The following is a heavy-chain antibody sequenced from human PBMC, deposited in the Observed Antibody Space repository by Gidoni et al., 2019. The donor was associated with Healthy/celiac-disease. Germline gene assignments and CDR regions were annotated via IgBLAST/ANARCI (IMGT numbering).Heavy chain of an antibody. CDR2: IYTSGST. D-gene: IGHD3-9*01. J-gene: IGHJ6*02. V-gene: IGHV4-61*02. CDR1: GVSISSGRYY. Sequence: QVQLQESGPGLVKPSQTLSLTCTVSGVSISSGRYYWSWIRQPAGKGLEWIGRIYTSGSTNYNPSLKSRVTISVDTSKSQFSLKLSSVTAAYTAVYYCARDTYYDILTGYYGMDVWGQGTTVTVSS. CDR3: ARDTYYDILTGYYGMDV.